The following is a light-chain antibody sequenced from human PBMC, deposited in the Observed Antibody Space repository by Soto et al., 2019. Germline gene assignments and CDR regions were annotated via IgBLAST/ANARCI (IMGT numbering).Light chain of an antibody. CDR1: SSDISSYNR. CDR3: SLYTSSSPSYV. CDR2: EVY. Sequence: QSVLTQPPSVSGSPGQSVTISCTGTSSDISSYNRVSWYQQPPGTAPKLMIYEVYNRPSGVPDRFSGSKSGNTASLTISGLQAEDESDYYCSLYTSSSPSYVFGTGTKVTVL. V-gene: IGLV2-18*01. J-gene: IGLJ1*01.